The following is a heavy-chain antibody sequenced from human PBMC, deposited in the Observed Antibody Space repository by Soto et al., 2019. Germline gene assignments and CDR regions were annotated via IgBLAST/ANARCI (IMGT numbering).Heavy chain of an antibody. CDR2: ISSSGSTI. D-gene: IGHD3-9*01. Sequence: GGSLRLSCAASGFTFSDYYMSWIRQAPGKGLEWVSYISSSGSTIYYADSVKGRFTISRDNAKNSLYLQMNSLRAEDTAVYYCARDSRYYDILTAKLTWFDPWGQGTLVTVSS. J-gene: IGHJ5*02. V-gene: IGHV3-11*01. CDR1: GFTFSDYY. CDR3: ARDSRYYDILTAKLTWFDP.